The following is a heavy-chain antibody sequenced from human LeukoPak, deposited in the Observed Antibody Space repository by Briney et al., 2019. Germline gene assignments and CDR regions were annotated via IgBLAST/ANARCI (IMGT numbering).Heavy chain of an antibody. D-gene: IGHD3-22*01. J-gene: IGHJ4*02. CDR2: IWYDGSNK. CDR1: GFTFSSYG. CDR3: ASNYYDSSGYPYYFDY. Sequence: GGSLRLSCAAPGFTFSSYGMHWVRQAPGKGLEWAAVIWYDGSNKYYADSVKGRFTTSRDNSKNTLYLQMNSLRAEDTAVYYCASNYYDSSGYPYYFDYWGQGTLVTVSS. V-gene: IGHV3-33*01.